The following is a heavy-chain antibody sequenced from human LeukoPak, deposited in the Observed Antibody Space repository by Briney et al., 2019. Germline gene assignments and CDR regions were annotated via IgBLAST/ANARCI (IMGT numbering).Heavy chain of an antibody. V-gene: IGHV4-34*01. CDR2: INHSGST. D-gene: IGHD6-6*01. CDR1: GGSFSGYY. Sequence: PSETLSLTCAVYGGSFSGYYWSWIRQPPEKGLEWIGEINHSGSTNYNPSLKSRVTIPVDTSKNQFTLKLSSVTAADTAVYYCARERRRIAARPTGPHFDYWGQGTLVTVSS. CDR3: ARERRRIAARPTGPHFDY. J-gene: IGHJ4*02.